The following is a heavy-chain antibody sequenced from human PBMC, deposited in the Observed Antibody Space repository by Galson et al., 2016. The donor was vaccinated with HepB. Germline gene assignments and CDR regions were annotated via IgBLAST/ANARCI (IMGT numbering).Heavy chain of an antibody. CDR2: ISGSGAST. D-gene: IGHD2-15*01. Sequence: LRLSCADSGMTFRGYWMNWVRQAPGKGLEWVSAISGSGASTYYADSVKGRFTISRDNSKNTLYLQMNSLRAEDTAVYSCAVHCSGGSCYVYWGQGTLVTVSS. J-gene: IGHJ4*02. V-gene: IGHV3-23*01. CDR3: AVHCSGGSCYVY. CDR1: GMTFRGYW.